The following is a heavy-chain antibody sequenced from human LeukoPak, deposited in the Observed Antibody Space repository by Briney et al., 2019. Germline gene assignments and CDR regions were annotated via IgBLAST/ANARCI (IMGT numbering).Heavy chain of an antibody. V-gene: IGHV3-21*01. Sequence: PGGSLRLSCAASRFTLSTYSMNRVRQAAGKGLEWVSSISSSARYMYYADSVKGRFTISRDNAKNSLYLQMNSLRAEDTAVYYCARGGVGLVIIPGWEYDYYGLDVWGQGTTVTVSS. J-gene: IGHJ6*02. CDR3: ARGGVGLVIIPGWEYDYYGLDV. D-gene: IGHD3/OR15-3a*01. CDR2: ISSSARYM. CDR1: RFTLSTYS.